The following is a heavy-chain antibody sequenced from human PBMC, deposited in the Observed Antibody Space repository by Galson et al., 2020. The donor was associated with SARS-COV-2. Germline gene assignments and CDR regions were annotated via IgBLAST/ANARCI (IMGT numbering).Heavy chain of an antibody. Sequence: GESLKISCAASGFTFSTYEMNWVRQAPGKGLEWVSYISSSGNTIYYADSVKGRFTISRDNAKNSLYLQMNSLRAEDTAVYYCARRYCSSTSCTIDRWGQGTMVTVPS. V-gene: IGHV3-48*03. CDR1: GFTFSTYE. J-gene: IGHJ3*01. CDR3: ARRYCSSTSCTIDR. CDR2: ISSSGNTI. D-gene: IGHD2-2*01.